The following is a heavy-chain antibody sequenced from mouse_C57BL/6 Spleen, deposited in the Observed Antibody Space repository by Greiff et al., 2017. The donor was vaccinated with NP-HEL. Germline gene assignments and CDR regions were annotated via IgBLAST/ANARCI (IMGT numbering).Heavy chain of an antibody. J-gene: IGHJ1*03. V-gene: IGHV1-52*01. CDR3: ARSEVTTVVVHWYFEV. Sequence: VQLQQPGAELVRPGSSVKLSCKASGYTFTSYWMHWVKQRPIQGLEWIGNIDPSDSETHYNQKFKDKATLTVDKSSSTAYMQLSSLTSEDSAVYYCARSEVTTVVVHWYFEVWGTGTTVTVSS. D-gene: IGHD1-1*01. CDR2: IDPSDSET. CDR1: GYTFTSYW.